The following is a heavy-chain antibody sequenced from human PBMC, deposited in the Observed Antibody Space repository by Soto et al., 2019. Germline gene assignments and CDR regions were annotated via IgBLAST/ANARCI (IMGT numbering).Heavy chain of an antibody. Sequence: SETLSLTCTVSGGSISSYYWSWIRQPPGKGLEWIGYIYYSGSTNYNPSLKSRVTISVDTSKNQFSLKLSSVTAADTAVYYCAGCSWSGYRLLLYMDVWGKGTTVTVSS. CDR3: AGCSWSGYRLLLYMDV. CDR1: GGSISSYY. V-gene: IGHV4-59*01. D-gene: IGHD3-3*01. CDR2: IYYSGST. J-gene: IGHJ6*03.